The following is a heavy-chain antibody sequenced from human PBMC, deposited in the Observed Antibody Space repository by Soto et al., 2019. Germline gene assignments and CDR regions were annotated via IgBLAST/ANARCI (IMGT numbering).Heavy chain of an antibody. CDR3: ARGLEVNYDILTGLSRLPDY. D-gene: IGHD3-9*01. Sequence: PGGSLRLSCAASGFTFTNYALHWVRQAPGKGLEWVSSISGGGTGTYSADAVKGRFTISSDKSRNTVYLQMSSLRSEDTAVYYCARGLEVNYDILTGLSRLPDYWGQGTLVTVSS. CDR1: GFTFTNYA. J-gene: IGHJ4*02. V-gene: IGHV3-23*01. CDR2: ISGGGTGT.